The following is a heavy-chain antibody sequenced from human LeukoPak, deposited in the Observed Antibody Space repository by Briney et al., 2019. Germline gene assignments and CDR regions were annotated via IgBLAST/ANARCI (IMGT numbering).Heavy chain of an antibody. V-gene: IGHV4-39*07. CDR1: GGSINSSSYY. Sequence: PSETLSLTCTVSGGSINSSSYYWGWIRQPPGKGLEWIGSIFYSGNTYDNPSLKSRVTISVDTSKNQFSLKLSSVTAADTAVYYCARVDSGTTYYYYYYMDVWGKGTTVTVSS. CDR3: ARVDSGTTYYYYYYMDV. J-gene: IGHJ6*03. D-gene: IGHD4-17*01. CDR2: IFYSGNT.